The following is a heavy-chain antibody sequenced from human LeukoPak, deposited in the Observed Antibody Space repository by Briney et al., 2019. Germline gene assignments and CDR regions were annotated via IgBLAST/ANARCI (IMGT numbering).Heavy chain of an antibody. V-gene: IGHV3-15*07. CDR1: GLTVTNAW. J-gene: IGHJ4*02. Sequence: PGGSLRLSCAPSGLTVTNAWIHWVRQAPGKGREWVGRMKSESGGGATDYAAPVKGRFTISRDDSKNMLYLQMNRLKTEDTAVYYCTTRAPDGLVPRWGQGTLVTVSS. CDR3: TTRAPDGLVPR. D-gene: IGHD3/OR15-3a*01. CDR2: MKSESGGGAT.